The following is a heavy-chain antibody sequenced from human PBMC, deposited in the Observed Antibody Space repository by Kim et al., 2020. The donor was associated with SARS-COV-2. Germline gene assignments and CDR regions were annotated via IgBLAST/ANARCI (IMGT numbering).Heavy chain of an antibody. Sequence: SETLSLTCAVYGGSFSGYYWSWIRQPPGKGLEWIGEINHSGSTNYNPSLKSRVTISVDTSKNQFSLKLSSVTAADTAVYYCARGVCFDPWGQGTLVTVSS. CDR3: ARGVCFDP. CDR1: GGSFSGYY. CDR2: INHSGST. V-gene: IGHV4-34*01. J-gene: IGHJ5*02.